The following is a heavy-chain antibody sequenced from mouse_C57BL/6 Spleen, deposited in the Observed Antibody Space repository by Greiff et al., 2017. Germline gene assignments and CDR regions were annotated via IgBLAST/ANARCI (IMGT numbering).Heavy chain of an antibody. J-gene: IGHJ2*01. CDR1: GYKFTDYE. CDR3: TRDGYLVSLDY. CDR2: IDPETGGT. V-gene: IGHV1-15*01. D-gene: IGHD2-3*01. Sequence: QVQLKQSGAELVRPGASVTLSCTASGYKFTDYEMHWVKQTPVHGLEWIGAIDPETGGTAYNQKFKGKAILTADKSSSTAYMELRSLTSEDSAVYYCTRDGYLVSLDYWGQCTTLTVSS.